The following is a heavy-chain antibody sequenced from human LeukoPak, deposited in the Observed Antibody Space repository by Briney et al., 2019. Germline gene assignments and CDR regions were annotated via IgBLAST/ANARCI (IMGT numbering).Heavy chain of an antibody. CDR2: IYYSGST. D-gene: IGHD3-3*01. CDR1: GGSISSSSYY. J-gene: IGHJ4*02. Sequence: SETLSLTCTVSGGSISSSSYYWGWIRQPPGKGLEWIGSIYYSGSTYYNPSLKSRVTISVDTSKNQFSLKLSSVTAADTAVYYCARGPHGAIFGVVPYYFDYWGQGTLVTVSS. V-gene: IGHV4-39*07. CDR3: ARGPHGAIFGVVPYYFDY.